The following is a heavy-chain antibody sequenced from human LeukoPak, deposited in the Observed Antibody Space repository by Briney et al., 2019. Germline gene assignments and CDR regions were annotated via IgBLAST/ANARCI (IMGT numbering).Heavy chain of an antibody. Sequence: GGSLRLSCAASGFTFSSYAMSWVRQAPGKGLDGVSVIGDRGVNTDYADSVKGRFTISRENSKNTLYLQMNSLRAGDTAVYYCAKGKAARGWFDPWGQGTLVTVSS. J-gene: IGHJ5*02. V-gene: IGHV3-23*01. D-gene: IGHD6-13*01. CDR2: IGDRGVNT. CDR3: AKGKAARGWFDP. CDR1: GFTFSSYA.